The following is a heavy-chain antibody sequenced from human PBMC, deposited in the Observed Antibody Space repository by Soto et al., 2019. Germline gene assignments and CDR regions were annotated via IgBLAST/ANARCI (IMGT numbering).Heavy chain of an antibody. J-gene: IGHJ6*03. D-gene: IGHD3-10*01. CDR3: ARGNSGAGVRGVIIKAFAPSYYYYMDV. V-gene: IGHV1-8*01. CDR2: MNPNSGNT. CDR1: GYTFTSYD. Sequence: GASVKVSCKASGYTFTSYDINWVRQATGQGLEWMGWMNPNSGNTGYAQKFQGRVTMTRNTSISTAYMELSSLRSEDTAVYYCARGNSGAGVRGVIIKAFAPSYYYYMDVWGKGTTVTVSS.